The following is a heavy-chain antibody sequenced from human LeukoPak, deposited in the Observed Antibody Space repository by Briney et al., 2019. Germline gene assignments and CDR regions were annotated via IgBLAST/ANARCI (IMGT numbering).Heavy chain of an antibody. J-gene: IGHJ3*02. D-gene: IGHD3-22*01. V-gene: IGHV4-59*11. Sequence: SETLSLTCTVSGGSISSHYWSWVRQPPGKGLEWIGYIYDSGSTNYNPSLKSRVTISVDTSKNQFSLKLSSVTAADTAVYYCARDSPYYYDSSGYPPIAAFDIWGQGTMVTVSS. CDR2: IYDSGST. CDR1: GGSISSHY. CDR3: ARDSPYYYDSSGYPPIAAFDI.